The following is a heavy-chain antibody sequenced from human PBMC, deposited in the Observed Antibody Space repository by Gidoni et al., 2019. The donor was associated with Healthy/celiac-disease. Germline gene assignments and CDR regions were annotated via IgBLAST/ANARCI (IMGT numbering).Heavy chain of an antibody. CDR3: ARDSIAMANYGMDV. J-gene: IGHJ6*02. CDR2: IWYDGSNK. D-gene: IGHD3-10*01. V-gene: IGHV3-33*01. Sequence: QVQLVESGGGVVQPGRSLRLSCAASGSTLSSYGMHWVRQAPGKGLEWVAVIWYDGSNKYYADSVKGRFTISRDNSKNTLYLQMNSLRAEDTAVYYCARDSIAMANYGMDVWGQGTTVTVSS. CDR1: GSTLSSYG.